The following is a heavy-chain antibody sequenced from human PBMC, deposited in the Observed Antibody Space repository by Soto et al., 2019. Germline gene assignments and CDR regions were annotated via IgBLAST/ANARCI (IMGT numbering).Heavy chain of an antibody. D-gene: IGHD1-1*01. Sequence: QVQLQESGPGLVKPSETLSLTCTVSGGSVRRSGYYWSWIRQPPGKRLEGIGNMYDSGSANYNPSLKSRVNISRDRTKNQFSLRLSSVTAAVTAVYYCARDLDCSRPVVMDVWGQGTTVTVS. CDR1: GGSVRRSGYY. V-gene: IGHV4-61*08. J-gene: IGHJ6*02. CDR3: ARDLDCSRPVVMDV. CDR2: MYDSGSA.